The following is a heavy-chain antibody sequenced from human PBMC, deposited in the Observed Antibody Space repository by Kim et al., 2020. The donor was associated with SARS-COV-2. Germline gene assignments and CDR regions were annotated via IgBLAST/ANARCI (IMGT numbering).Heavy chain of an antibody. D-gene: IGHD2-15*01. CDR3: ARAVEVAGKSSHWYFDH. CDR2: IYYSGST. V-gene: IGHV4-39*01. CDR1: GGSISSSSYY. J-gene: IGHJ2*01. Sequence: SETLSLTCTVSGGSISSSSYYWGWSRQPPGKGLEWIGSIYYSGSTYYNPSLKSRVTISVDTSKNQFSLKLSSVTAADTAVYYCARAVEVAGKSSHWYFDHWGRGTLVTVSS.